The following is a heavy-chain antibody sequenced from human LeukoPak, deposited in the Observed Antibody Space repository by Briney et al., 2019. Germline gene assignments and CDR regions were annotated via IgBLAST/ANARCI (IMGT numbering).Heavy chain of an antibody. CDR1: GYTFTSYH. D-gene: IGHD4-23*01. V-gene: IGHV1-46*01. CDR2: INPSGGTT. CDR3: ATDWAVAPRYFDY. J-gene: IGHJ4*02. Sequence: ASVKVSCKASGYTFTSYHMHWVRQAPGQGLEWMGIINPSGGTTNYAQKFRGRVTMTRDMSTSTVYMELSSLRSEDTAVYYCATDWAVAPRYFDYWGQGTLVTVSS.